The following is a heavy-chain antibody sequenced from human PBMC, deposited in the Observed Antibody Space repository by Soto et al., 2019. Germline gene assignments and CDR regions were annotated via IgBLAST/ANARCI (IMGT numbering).Heavy chain of an antibody. CDR2: ISGSAGSR. J-gene: IGHJ4*02. CDR1: GFIFRNYA. V-gene: IGHV3-23*01. D-gene: IGHD5-18*01. CDR3: EKNGYPRCQPDY. Sequence: PGGSLRLSCAASGFIFRNYAMSWVRQAPGKGLEWASAISGSAGSRYYADSVKGRFTISRDNSKNTLYLQMNSLRAEDTAVYYGEKNGYPRCQPDYWAKGPLVPVPP.